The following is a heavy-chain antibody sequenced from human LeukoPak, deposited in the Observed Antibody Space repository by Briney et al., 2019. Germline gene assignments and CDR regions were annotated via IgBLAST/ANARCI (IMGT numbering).Heavy chain of an antibody. CDR2: IYYSGST. V-gene: IGHV4-59*08. Sequence: TSETLSLACTVSGGSISSYYWSWIRQPPGKGLEWIGYIYYSGSTNYNPSLKSRVTISVDTSKSQFSLKLSSVTAADTAVYYCARQWGYFDYWGQGTLVTVSS. CDR1: GGSISSYY. D-gene: IGHD3-16*01. J-gene: IGHJ4*02. CDR3: ARQWGYFDY.